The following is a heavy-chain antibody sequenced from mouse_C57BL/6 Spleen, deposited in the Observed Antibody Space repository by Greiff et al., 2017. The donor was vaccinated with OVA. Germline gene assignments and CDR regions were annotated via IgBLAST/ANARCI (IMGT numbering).Heavy chain of an antibody. Sequence: VQLQQPGAELVKPGASVKLSCKASGYTFTSYWMQWVKQRPGQGLEWIGEIDPSDSYTNYNQKFKGKATLTVDTSSSTAYMQLSSLTSEDSAVYYCATGATTADYWGQGTTLTVSS. CDR1: GYTFTSYW. D-gene: IGHD1-2*01. CDR2: IDPSDSYT. J-gene: IGHJ2*01. CDR3: ATGATTADY. V-gene: IGHV1-50*01.